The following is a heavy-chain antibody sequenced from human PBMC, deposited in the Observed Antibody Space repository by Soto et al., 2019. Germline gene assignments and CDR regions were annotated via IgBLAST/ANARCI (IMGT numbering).Heavy chain of an antibody. J-gene: IGHJ4*02. CDR3: AKLQREDY. Sequence: GGSLRLSCAASVFTFSHEGLQWVRQGPGKGLEWVAEISHDGSRKYYIDAVKGRFAISRDNSRDTLYLQMNSLRVEDTAVYYCAKLQREDYWGQGTLVTVSS. CDR1: VFTFSHEG. CDR2: ISHDGSRK. V-gene: IGHV3-30*18.